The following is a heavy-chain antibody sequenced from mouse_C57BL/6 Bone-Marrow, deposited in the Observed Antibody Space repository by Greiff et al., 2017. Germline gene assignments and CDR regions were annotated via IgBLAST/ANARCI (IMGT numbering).Heavy chain of an antibody. V-gene: IGHV5-6*01. CDR3: ATHCYGSSFDY. CDR1: GFTFSSYG. Sequence: EVMLVESGGDLVKPGGSLKLSCAASGFTFSSYGMSWVRQTPDKRLEWVATISSGGSYTYYPDSVKGRFTISRDNAKNTLYLQMSSLKSEDTSMYYCATHCYGSSFDYGGQGTTLTVSS. J-gene: IGHJ2*01. D-gene: IGHD1-1*01. CDR2: ISSGGSYT.